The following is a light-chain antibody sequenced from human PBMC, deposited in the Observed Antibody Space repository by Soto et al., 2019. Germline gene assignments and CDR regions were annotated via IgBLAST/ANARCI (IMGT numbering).Light chain of an antibody. CDR2: GAS. CDR3: QQYGSSPPYT. Sequence: EIVLTQSPGTLSLSPGERATLSCRASQSVSSSYLAWYQQKPGQAPRLLIYGASSRATGVPDRFRGSGSGTVFALTISRLESEDFAVYYCQQYGSSPPYTFGPGTKVDIK. J-gene: IGKJ3*01. V-gene: IGKV3-20*01. CDR1: QSVSSSY.